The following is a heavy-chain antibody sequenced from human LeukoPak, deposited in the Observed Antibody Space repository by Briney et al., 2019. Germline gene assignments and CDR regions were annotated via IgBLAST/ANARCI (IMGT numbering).Heavy chain of an antibody. V-gene: IGHV1-18*01. CDR1: GYTFTSYG. CDR3: ARMDYGDYASNY. CDR2: ISAYNGNT. D-gene: IGHD4-17*01. Sequence: ASVKVSCKASGYTFTSYGISWVRQAPGQGLEWMGWISAYNGNTNYAQKLQGRVTMTTDTSTSTAYMELSSLRSEDTAVYYCARMDYGDYASNYWGQGTLVTVSS. J-gene: IGHJ4*02.